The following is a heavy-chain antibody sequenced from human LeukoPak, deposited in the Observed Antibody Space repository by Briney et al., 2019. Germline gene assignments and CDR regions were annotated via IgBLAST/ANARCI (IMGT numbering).Heavy chain of an antibody. Sequence: GGSLRLSCSASGFTFNSYPVHLVRQAPGKGLEYVSGISRNGGSTYYADSVKGRFTISRDNSKNTLYLQMSSLRAEDTAVYYCVKESGFMVAPNSAFDIWGQGTMVTVSS. J-gene: IGHJ3*02. CDR2: ISRNGGST. V-gene: IGHV3-64D*06. D-gene: IGHD2-15*01. CDR1: GFTFNSYP. CDR3: VKESGFMVAPNSAFDI.